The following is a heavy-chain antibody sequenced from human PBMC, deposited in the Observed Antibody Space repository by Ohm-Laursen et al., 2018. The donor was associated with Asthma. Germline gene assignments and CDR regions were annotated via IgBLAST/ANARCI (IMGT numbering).Heavy chain of an antibody. CDR3: ARSPDPYDSSGYVLDY. Sequence: SSVKVSCKASGGTFSSYAISWVRQAPGQGLEWMGGIIPIFGTANYAQKFQGRVTITADESTSTAYMELSSLRSEDTAVYYCARSPDPYDSSGYVLDYWGQGTLVTVSS. V-gene: IGHV1-69*01. J-gene: IGHJ4*02. CDR2: IIPIFGTA. D-gene: IGHD3-22*01. CDR1: GGTFSSYA.